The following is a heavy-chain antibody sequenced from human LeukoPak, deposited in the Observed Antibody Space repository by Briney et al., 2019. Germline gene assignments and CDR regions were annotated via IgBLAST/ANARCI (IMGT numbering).Heavy chain of an antibody. Sequence: GESLKISCKGSGYSFTTYWIGWVRQMPGKGLEWMGIIYPGDSDTRYSPSFQGQVTISADKSISTAYLQWSSLKASDTAMYYCARQILYSSSWYYWFDPWGQGTLVTVSS. CDR1: GYSFTTYW. J-gene: IGHJ5*02. V-gene: IGHV5-51*01. CDR2: IYPGDSDT. CDR3: ARQILYSSSWYYWFDP. D-gene: IGHD6-13*01.